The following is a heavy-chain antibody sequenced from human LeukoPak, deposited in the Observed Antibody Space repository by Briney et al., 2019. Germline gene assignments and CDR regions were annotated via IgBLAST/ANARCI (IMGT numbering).Heavy chain of an antibody. V-gene: IGHV4-34*01. CDR1: GGSISGYY. Sequence: SETLSLTCTVSGGSISGYYWSWIRQPPGKGLELIGEINHSGSTNYNPSLKSRVTISVDTSKNQFSLKLSSVTAADTAVYYCARSSEGRYYYDRSGYSYYYYYMDVWGKGTTVTISS. J-gene: IGHJ6*03. CDR3: ARSSEGRYYYDRSGYSYYYYYMDV. D-gene: IGHD3-22*01. CDR2: INHSGST.